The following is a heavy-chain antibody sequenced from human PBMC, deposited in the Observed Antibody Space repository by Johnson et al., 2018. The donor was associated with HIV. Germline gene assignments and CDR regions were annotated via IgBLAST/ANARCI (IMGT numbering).Heavy chain of an antibody. J-gene: IGHJ3*02. V-gene: IGHV3-30*03. D-gene: IGHD1-26*01. Sequence: VQLVESGGGVVRPGGSLRLSCAASEFTFHSYWMTWVRQTPGKGLEWVAVISHDGSKKYYADSVKGRFTISRDNSKNTLFLQMNSLRAEDTALYYCQGDSGSYHGNDAFDIWGQGTMVTVSS. CDR2: ISHDGSKK. CDR1: EFTFHSYW. CDR3: QGDSGSYHGNDAFDI.